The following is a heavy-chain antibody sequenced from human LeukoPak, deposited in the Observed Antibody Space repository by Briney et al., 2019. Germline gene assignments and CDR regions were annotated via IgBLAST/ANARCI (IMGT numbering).Heavy chain of an antibody. CDR1: GGSISSGSYY. J-gene: IGHJ3*02. CDR3: ARDVTVTTWDAFDI. D-gene: IGHD4-17*01. Sequence: KPSETLSLTCTVSGGSISSGSYYWSWIRQPAGKGLEWIGRIYTSGSTNYNPSLKSRVTISVDTSKNQFSLKLSSVTAADTAVYYCARDVTVTTWDAFDIWGQGIMVTVSS. V-gene: IGHV4-61*02. CDR2: IYTSGST.